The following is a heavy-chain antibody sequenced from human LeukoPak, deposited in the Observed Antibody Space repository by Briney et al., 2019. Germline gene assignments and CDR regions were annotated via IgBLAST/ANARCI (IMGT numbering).Heavy chain of an antibody. D-gene: IGHD3-16*01. CDR3: ARGGETAAVNSNWFDP. CDR1: GGSFSGYY. J-gene: IGHJ5*02. CDR2: INHSGST. Sequence: SETLSLTCAVSGGSFSGYYWSWIRQPPGKGLEWIGEINHSGSTNYNPSLKSRVTISVDTSKNQFSLKLSSVTAADTAVYYCARGGETAAVNSNWFDPWGQGTLVTVSS. V-gene: IGHV4-34*01.